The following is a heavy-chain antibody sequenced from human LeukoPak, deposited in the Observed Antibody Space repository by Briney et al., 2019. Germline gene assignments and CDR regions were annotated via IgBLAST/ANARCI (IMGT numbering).Heavy chain of an antibody. V-gene: IGHV4-4*07. CDR3: ARTSAQPGYCSSTSCYIDY. CDR1: GGSISSYY. Sequence: SETLSLTCTVPGGSISSYYWRWVRQPAGKGLEWIGRIYTSGSTNYNPSLKSRVTMSVYTSKTQFSLKLSSVTAADTAVYYCARTSAQPGYCSSTSCYIDYWGQGTLVTASS. J-gene: IGHJ4*02. D-gene: IGHD2-2*02. CDR2: IYTSGST.